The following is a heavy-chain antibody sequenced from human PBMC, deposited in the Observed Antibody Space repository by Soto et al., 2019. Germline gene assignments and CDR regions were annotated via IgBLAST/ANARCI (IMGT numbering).Heavy chain of an antibody. V-gene: IGHV3-11*05. CDR1: GFTFSDYY. J-gene: IGHJ4*02. D-gene: IGHD6-13*01. Sequence: GESLKISCAASGFTFSDYYMSWIRQAPGKGLEWVSYISSSSSYTNYADSVKGRFTISRDNAKNSLYLQMNSLRAEDTAVYYCARDRRGIAAAGSHFDYWGQGTLVTVSS. CDR2: ISSSSSYT. CDR3: ARDRRGIAAAGSHFDY.